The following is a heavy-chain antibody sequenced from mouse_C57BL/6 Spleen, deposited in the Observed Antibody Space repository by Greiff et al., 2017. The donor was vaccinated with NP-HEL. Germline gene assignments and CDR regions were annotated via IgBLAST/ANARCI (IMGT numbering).Heavy chain of an antibody. Sequence: QVQLKQSGAELVRPGASVTLSCKASGYTFTDYEMHWVKQTPVHGLEWIGAIDPETGGTAYNQKFKGKAILTADKSSSTAYMELRSLTSEDSAVYYCTRGYYAGAMDYWGQGTSVTVSS. V-gene: IGHV1-15*01. CDR2: IDPETGGT. D-gene: IGHD1-1*01. CDR1: GYTFTDYE. J-gene: IGHJ4*01. CDR3: TRGYYAGAMDY.